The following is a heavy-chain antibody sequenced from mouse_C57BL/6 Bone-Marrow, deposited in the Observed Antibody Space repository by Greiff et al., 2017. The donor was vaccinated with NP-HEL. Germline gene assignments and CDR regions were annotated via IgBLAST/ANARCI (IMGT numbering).Heavy chain of an antibody. Sequence: QVQLQQSGAELVKPGASVKISCKASGYEFSNYWMNWVKQRPGKGLEWIGQIYPGDGDPNSNGKFKDKATLTADNSSSTAYMHLSRLTAEDAAVYFCARGAYWGQGTLVTVSA. J-gene: IGHJ3*01. CDR3: ARGAY. CDR1: GYEFSNYW. V-gene: IGHV1-80*01. CDR2: IYPGDGDP.